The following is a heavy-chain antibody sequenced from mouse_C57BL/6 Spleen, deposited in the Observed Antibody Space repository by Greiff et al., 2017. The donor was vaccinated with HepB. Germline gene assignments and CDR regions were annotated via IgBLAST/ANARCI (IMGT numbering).Heavy chain of an antibody. J-gene: IGHJ2*01. CDR2: ISYSGST. V-gene: IGHV3-2*02. CDR3: ARTARIKY. Sequence: VQLQQSGPGLVKPSQSLSLTCTVTGYSITSGYGWNWIRQFPGNKLEWMGYISYSGSTNYNPSLKSRISITRDTSKNQFFLQLNSVTTEDTATYDWARTARIKYWGQGTTLTVSS. CDR1: GYSITSGYG. D-gene: IGHD1-2*01.